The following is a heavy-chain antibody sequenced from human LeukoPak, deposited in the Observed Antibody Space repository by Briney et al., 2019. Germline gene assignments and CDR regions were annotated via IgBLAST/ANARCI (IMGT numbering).Heavy chain of an antibody. D-gene: IGHD1-26*01. J-gene: IGHJ4*02. V-gene: IGHV3-23*01. Sequence: GGSLRLSCAASGFTFSSYAMSWVRQAPGKGLKWVSAISGSGATTYYADSVKGRFTISRDNSKNTLYLQMNSLRAEDTAVYYCAKSVRGSPTLNYFDYWGQGTLVTVSS. CDR1: GFTFSSYA. CDR2: ISGSGATT. CDR3: AKSVRGSPTLNYFDY.